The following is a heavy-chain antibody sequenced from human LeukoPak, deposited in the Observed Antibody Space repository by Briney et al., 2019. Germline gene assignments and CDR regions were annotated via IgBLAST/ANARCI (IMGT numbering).Heavy chain of an antibody. D-gene: IGHD1-26*01. J-gene: IGHJ4*02. V-gene: IGHV1-8*03. CDR3: ARESDGSYSGVGY. CDR1: GGTFSSYA. Sequence: ASVKVSCKASGGTFSSYAISWVRQATGQGLEWMGWMNPNSGNTGYAQKFQGRVTITRNTSISTAYMELSSLRSEDTAVYYCARESDGSYSGVGYWGQGTLVTVSS. CDR2: MNPNSGNT.